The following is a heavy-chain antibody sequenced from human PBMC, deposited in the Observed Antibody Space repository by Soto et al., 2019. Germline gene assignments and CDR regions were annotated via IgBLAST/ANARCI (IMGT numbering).Heavy chain of an antibody. D-gene: IGHD6-13*01. CDR1: GFTFGHYW. Sequence: GGSLRLSCAASGFTFGHYWMSWVRQAPGKGLEWVANIRGDGGDKYYVHSVAGRFTISRDNAQNSLFLQMNSLRVEDTAVYYCTRDDVQQVDSWGQGTLVTVSS. J-gene: IGHJ4*02. CDR2: IRGDGGDK. V-gene: IGHV3-7*01. CDR3: TRDDVQQVDS.